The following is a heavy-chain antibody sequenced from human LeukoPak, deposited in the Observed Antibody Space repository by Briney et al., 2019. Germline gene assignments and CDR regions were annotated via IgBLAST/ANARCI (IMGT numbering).Heavy chain of an antibody. CDR3: ARDYKGDYYYGMDV. J-gene: IGHJ6*02. V-gene: IGHV1-3*01. CDR2: INAGNGDT. Sequence: GASVKVSCKASGYTFSNYAIHWVRQAPGQRLEWMGWINAGNGDTKYSQKFQGRVTITRDTSASTVYMELSSLSSEDTAVYYCARDYKGDYYYGMDVWGQGTTVTVS. CDR1: GYTFSNYA. D-gene: IGHD5-24*01.